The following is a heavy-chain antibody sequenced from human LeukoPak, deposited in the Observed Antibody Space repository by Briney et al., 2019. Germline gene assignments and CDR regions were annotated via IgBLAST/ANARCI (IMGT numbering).Heavy chain of an antibody. D-gene: IGHD5-12*01. Sequence: SETLSLTCTLSGGSLSSGGYYWSWIRQHPGKGLECIGYIYYSGSTYYNPSLKSRVTISVDTSKNQFSLKLSSVTAADTAVYYCAGTATYSGYDSGSYYFDYWGQGTLVTVSS. V-gene: IGHV4-31*03. CDR1: GGSLSSGGYY. J-gene: IGHJ4*02. CDR2: IYYSGST. CDR3: AGTATYSGYDSGSYYFDY.